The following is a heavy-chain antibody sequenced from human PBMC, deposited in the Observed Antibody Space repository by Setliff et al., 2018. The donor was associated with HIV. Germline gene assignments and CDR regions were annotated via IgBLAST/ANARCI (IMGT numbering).Heavy chain of an antibody. Sequence: GGSLRLSCAASGFTFSTYVMDWVRQAPGKGLEWVSTITGSGAGTYYPDSVKGRFTISRDNSKNTLYLQMNSLRVEDTAVYFCARRDSGDGSDYYYGGVWGKGTTVTV. CDR2: ITGSGAGT. CDR3: ARRDSGDGSDYYYGGV. D-gene: IGHD3-10*01. V-gene: IGHV3-23*01. J-gene: IGHJ6*03. CDR1: GFTFSTYV.